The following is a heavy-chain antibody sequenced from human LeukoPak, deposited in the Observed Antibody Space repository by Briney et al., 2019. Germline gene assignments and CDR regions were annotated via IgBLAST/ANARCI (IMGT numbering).Heavy chain of an antibody. CDR2: ISYSGST. Sequence: PSETLSLTCTVSGGSISSSSYYWGWIRQPPGEGLEWIGSISYSGSTCYNPSLKSRVTISVDTSKNQFSLKLSSVTAADTAVYYCARHRSTVLGGTLRIFDYWGQGTLVTVSS. CDR1: GGSISSSSYY. V-gene: IGHV4-39*01. J-gene: IGHJ4*02. D-gene: IGHD1-26*01. CDR3: ARHRSTVLGGTLRIFDY.